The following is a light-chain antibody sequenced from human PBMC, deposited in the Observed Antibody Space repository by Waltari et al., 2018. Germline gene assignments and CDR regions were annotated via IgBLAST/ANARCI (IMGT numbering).Light chain of an antibody. Sequence: EIVLTQSPGTLSLSPGERATLFCRASQSIGKYLVWYQQKLGQAPRLLSYGASTRATGIPDRFSGGGSGTDFSLSITRLEPEDFAVYYCQHYVRLPATFGQGTTVEI. CDR2: GAS. CDR1: QSIGKY. V-gene: IGKV3-20*01. J-gene: IGKJ1*01. CDR3: QHYVRLPAT.